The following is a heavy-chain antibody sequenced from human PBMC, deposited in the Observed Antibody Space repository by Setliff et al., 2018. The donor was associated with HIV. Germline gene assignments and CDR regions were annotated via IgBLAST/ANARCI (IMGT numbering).Heavy chain of an antibody. CDR1: GFSVSSNY. J-gene: IGHJ5*02. CDR2: IYAAGST. V-gene: IGHV3-53*04. CDR3: ARDRELNWFDP. D-gene: IGHD3-10*01. Sequence: SGGSLRLSCAASGFSVSSNYMSWVRQAPGKGLEWVSVIYAAGSTYYADSVKGRFTISRHNSKNTLYLQLNSLRAEDTAVYYCARDRELNWFDPWGQGMLVTVSS.